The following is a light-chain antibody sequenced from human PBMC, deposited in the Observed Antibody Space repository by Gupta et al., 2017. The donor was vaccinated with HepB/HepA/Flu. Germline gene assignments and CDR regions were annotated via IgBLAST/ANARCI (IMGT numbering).Light chain of an antibody. CDR2: QDS. V-gene: IGLV3-1*01. J-gene: IGLJ2*01. Sequence: SYELTQPLSVSVSPGQTTSITCSGDKLGDQYACWYQQKPDQSPVLVSYQDSKRPSGIPVRFYVSNSATTATLTIGATQARDDPDYYCQAWDSSTVVFGGGTKLTVL. CDR3: QAWDSSTVV. CDR1: KLGDQY.